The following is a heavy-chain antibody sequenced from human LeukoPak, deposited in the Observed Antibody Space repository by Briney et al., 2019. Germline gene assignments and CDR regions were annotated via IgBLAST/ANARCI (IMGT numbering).Heavy chain of an antibody. V-gene: IGHV1-18*01. CDR1: GYTFTSYG. CDR3: ASEIAAGGWFDP. CDR2: ISAYNGNT. J-gene: IGHJ5*02. D-gene: IGHD6-13*01. Sequence: EASVTVSFKASGYTFTSYGISWVRQAPGQGLEWMGWISAYNGNTNYAQKLQGRVTMTTDTSTSTAYMELRSLRSDDTAVYYCASEIAAGGWFDPWGQGTLVTVSS.